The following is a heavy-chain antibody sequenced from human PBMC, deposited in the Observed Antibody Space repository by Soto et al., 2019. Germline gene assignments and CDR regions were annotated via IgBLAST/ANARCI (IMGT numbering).Heavy chain of an antibody. CDR2: IPQEGSDG. J-gene: IGHJ6*02. CDR1: GFTFSSYE. Sequence: WGSLRLSCAASGFTFSSYEMNCVAKIPQEGSDGHYVDSVKGRFTISRDNAKNSVYLQMNSLRAEDTAVYYCARDQLILPAHDFFYGSDVWGQGAKVTVSS. CDR3: ARDQLILPAHDFFYGSDV. D-gene: IGHD2-21*02. V-gene: IGHV3-7*03.